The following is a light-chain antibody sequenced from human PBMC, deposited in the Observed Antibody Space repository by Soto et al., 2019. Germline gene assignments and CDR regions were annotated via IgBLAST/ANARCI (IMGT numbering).Light chain of an antibody. V-gene: IGKV3-15*01. CDR3: QQYNSWLWT. J-gene: IGKJ1*01. Sequence: EIVMTQSPATVSVSQGEGATLSCRASQSVSSKLAWYQQKPGQAPRLLIYGASTRATGIPARFSGSGSGTEFTLIISSLQSEDSAVYYCQQYNSWLWTFGQGTKVDIK. CDR1: QSVSSK. CDR2: GAS.